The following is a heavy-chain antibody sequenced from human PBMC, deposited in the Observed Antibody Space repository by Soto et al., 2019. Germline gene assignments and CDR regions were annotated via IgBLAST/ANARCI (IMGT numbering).Heavy chain of an antibody. CDR1: GFSLSTSGVG. D-gene: IGHD3-10*01. CDR2: IYWDDDK. J-gene: IGHJ4*02. CDR3: AHFQSTMRYFDY. Sequence: QITLKESGPTLVKPTQTLTLTCTFSGFSLSTSGVGVGWIRQPPGKALEWLALIYWDDDKRYSPSLKSRLTLTKDTSKNQVVLTMTNMDPVDTATYYCAHFQSTMRYFDYWGQGTLVTVSS. V-gene: IGHV2-5*02.